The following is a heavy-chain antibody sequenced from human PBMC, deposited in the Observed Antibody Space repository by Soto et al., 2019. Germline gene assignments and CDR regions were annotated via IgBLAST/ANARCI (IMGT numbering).Heavy chain of an antibody. D-gene: IGHD2-2*01. Sequence: GGSLRLSCAASGFTFSSYGMHWVRQAPGKGLEWVAVISYDGSNKYYADSVKGRFTISRDNSKNTLYLQMNSLRAEDTAVYYCANGLVVPAATKAEFEFWGQGTMVTVSS. CDR2: ISYDGSNK. CDR1: GFTFSSYG. CDR3: ANGLVVPAATKAEFEF. J-gene: IGHJ4*02. V-gene: IGHV3-30*18.